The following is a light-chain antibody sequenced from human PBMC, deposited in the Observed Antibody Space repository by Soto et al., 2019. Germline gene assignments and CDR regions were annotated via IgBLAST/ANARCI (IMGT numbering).Light chain of an antibody. V-gene: IGLV1-51*01. CDR3: GTWDSSLSARV. Sequence: QSVLTQPPSVSAAPGQKVTISCSGSSSNIGKNHVCWHQQVPGTVPKLLIYDNNKRPSGIPDRFSGSKSGTSATLDITGLQTGDEADYYCGTWDSSLSARVFGGGTKLTVL. J-gene: IGLJ3*02. CDR1: SSNIGKNH. CDR2: DNN.